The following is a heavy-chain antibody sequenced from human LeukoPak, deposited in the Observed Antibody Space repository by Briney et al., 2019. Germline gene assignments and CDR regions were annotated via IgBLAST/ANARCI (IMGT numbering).Heavy chain of an antibody. D-gene: IGHD3-10*01. CDR2: IYYSGST. CDR3: ARGLAYYASGKWFDP. Sequence: SETLSLTCTVSGGSISSYYWNWIRQPPGKGLEWIGNIYYSGSTNYNPSLKSRVTISVDTSKNQFSLKLTSVTAADTAVYYCARGLAYYASGKWFDPWGQGTLVTVSS. J-gene: IGHJ5*02. V-gene: IGHV4-59*01. CDR1: GGSISSYY.